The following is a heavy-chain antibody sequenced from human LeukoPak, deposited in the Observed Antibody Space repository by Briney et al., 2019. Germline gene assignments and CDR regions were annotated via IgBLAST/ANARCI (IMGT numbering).Heavy chain of an antibody. CDR2: IVVGSGNT. D-gene: IGHD5-18*01. CDR1: GFTFTSSA. V-gene: IGHV1-58*01. J-gene: IGHJ4*02. Sequence: SVKVSCTASGFTFTSSAVQWVRQARGQRLEWIGWIVVGSGNTNYAQKFQERVTITRDMSTSTAYMELGSLRSEDTAVYYCAADEDTAMSSRDWGQGTLVTVSS. CDR3: AADEDTAMSSRD.